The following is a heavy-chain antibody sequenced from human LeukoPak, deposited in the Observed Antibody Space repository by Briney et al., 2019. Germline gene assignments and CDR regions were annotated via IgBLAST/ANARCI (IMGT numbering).Heavy chain of an antibody. CDR1: GFTVGSNY. J-gene: IGHJ4*02. CDR2: IYNSGSA. CDR3: ASPAVWGELSLRY. Sequence: GGSLRLSCAASGFTVGSNYMTWVRQAPGKGLEWVSVIYNSGSAFYADSVKGRFTISRDNSNNTVCLQMNSLRAEDTAVYYCASPAVWGELSLRYWGQGTLVTVSS. D-gene: IGHD3-16*02. V-gene: IGHV3-53*01.